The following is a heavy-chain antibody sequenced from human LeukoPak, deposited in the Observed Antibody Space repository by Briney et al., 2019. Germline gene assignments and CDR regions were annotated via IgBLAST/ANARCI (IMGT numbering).Heavy chain of an antibody. J-gene: IGHJ4*02. V-gene: IGHV3-66*01. CDR3: ARGKRVYSSWAYYFDY. D-gene: IGHD6-6*01. Sequence: PGGSLRLSCAASGFPFSVFYMSWVRQAPGKGLEWVSVIYSGGSTYYADSVKGRFTISRDNSKNTLYLQMNSLRAEDTAVYFCARGKRVYSSWAYYFDYWGQGTQVTVPS. CDR1: GFPFSVFY. CDR2: IYSGGST.